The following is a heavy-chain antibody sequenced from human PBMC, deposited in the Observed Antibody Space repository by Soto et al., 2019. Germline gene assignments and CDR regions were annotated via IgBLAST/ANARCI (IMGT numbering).Heavy chain of an antibody. V-gene: IGHV3-9*01. CDR1: GFTFDDYA. Sequence: EAQLVESGGGLVQPGRSLRLSCAASGFTFDDYAMHWVRQAPGKGLEWVSGISWNSGSIGYADSVKGRFTISRDNAKNSLYLQMNSLRDEDTALYYCAKGVAAWGFFDYWGQGTLVTVSS. CDR3: AKGVAAWGFFDY. CDR2: ISWNSGSI. J-gene: IGHJ4*02. D-gene: IGHD2-15*01.